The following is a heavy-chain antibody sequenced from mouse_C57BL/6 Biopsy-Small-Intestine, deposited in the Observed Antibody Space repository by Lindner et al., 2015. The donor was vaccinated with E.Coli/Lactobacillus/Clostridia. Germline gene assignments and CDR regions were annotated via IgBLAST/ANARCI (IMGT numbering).Heavy chain of an antibody. CDR3: TTGATAQAPYFDH. Sequence: VQLQESGAELARPGASVKLSCTASGFNIKDYYLHWVKQWPEQGLEWIGRIDPDYGDTEYVPTFQGKATMTADTSSNTAYLQLSSLTSEDTAVYYCTTGATAQAPYFDHWGQGTTLTVSS. CDR2: IDPDYGDT. V-gene: IGHV14-1*01. D-gene: IGHD3-2*02. CDR1: GFNIKDYY. J-gene: IGHJ2*01.